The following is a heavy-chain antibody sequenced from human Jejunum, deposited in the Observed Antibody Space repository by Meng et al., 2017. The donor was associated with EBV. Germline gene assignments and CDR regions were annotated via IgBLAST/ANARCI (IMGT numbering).Heavy chain of an antibody. J-gene: IGHJ4*02. CDR3: SRDLRGPFDY. Sequence: VQLVEPGGGLVQPGGSLRLSCVGFGYTFSNYWMHWVRQTPGKGLVWVSRINEDGTHTDYADSVKGRFTISRDNAKNTLTLQMNSLRVEDTAVYYCSRDLRGPFDYWGQGTLVTVSS. D-gene: IGHD3-16*01. CDR1: GYTFSNYW. CDR2: INEDGTHT. V-gene: IGHV3-74*01.